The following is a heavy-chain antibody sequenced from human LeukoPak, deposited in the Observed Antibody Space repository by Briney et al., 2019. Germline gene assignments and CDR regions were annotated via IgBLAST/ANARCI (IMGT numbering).Heavy chain of an antibody. J-gene: IGHJ4*02. Sequence: GGSLRLSCAASGFTFSSYSMNWVRQAPGKGLEWVSSISSSSYIYYADSVKGRFTISRDNAKNSLYLQMNSLRAEDTAVYYCARVKGSSWYFDYWGQGTLVTVSS. D-gene: IGHD6-13*01. CDR1: GFTFSSYS. CDR3: ARVKGSSWYFDY. CDR2: ISSSSYI. V-gene: IGHV3-21*01.